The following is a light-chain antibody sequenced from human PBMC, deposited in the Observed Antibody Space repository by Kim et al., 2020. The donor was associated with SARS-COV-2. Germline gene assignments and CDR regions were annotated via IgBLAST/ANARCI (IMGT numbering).Light chain of an antibody. CDR2: QDS. CDR1: KLGDKY. CDR3: QAWDSSTIV. Sequence: VSPGQTASITCSGDKLGDKYACWYQQKPGQSPVLVIYQDSKRPSGIPERFSGSNSGNTATLTISGTQAMDEADYYCQAWDSSTIVFGGGTQLTVL. V-gene: IGLV3-1*01. J-gene: IGLJ2*01.